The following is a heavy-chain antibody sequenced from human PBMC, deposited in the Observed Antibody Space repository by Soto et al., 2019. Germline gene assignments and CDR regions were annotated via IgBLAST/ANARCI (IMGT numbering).Heavy chain of an antibody. Sequence: PSETLSLTCTVSGGSLSSYYWTWIRQPPGKGLEWIGYVYYSGNTNYNPSLKSRVTISVDTSKNQFSLKLGSVTAADTAVYYCAKLPWSYFDYWGQGTLVTVSS. V-gene: IGHV4-59*01. D-gene: IGHD4-17*01. CDR3: AKLPWSYFDY. CDR2: VYYSGNT. J-gene: IGHJ4*02. CDR1: GGSLSSYY.